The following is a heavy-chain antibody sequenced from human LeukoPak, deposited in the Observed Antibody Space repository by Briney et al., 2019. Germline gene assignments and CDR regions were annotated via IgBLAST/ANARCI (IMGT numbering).Heavy chain of an antibody. J-gene: IGHJ5*02. CDR1: GGSFSGYY. CDR2: INHSGST. Sequence: SETLSLTCAVYGGSFSGYYWSWIRQPPGKGLEWIGEINHSGSTNYNPSLKSRVTISVDTSKNQFSLKLSSVTAADTAVYYCARGSITIFGDRGGWFDPWGQGTLVTVSS. D-gene: IGHD3-3*01. CDR3: ARGSITIFGDRGGWFDP. V-gene: IGHV4-34*01.